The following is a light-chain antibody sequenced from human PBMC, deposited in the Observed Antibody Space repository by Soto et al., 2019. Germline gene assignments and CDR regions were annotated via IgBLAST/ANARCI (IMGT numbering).Light chain of an antibody. J-gene: IGKJ5*01. Sequence: EIMMTQSPSTLSVSPGERATLSCRASQSVGNNLAWYQQKPGQVPRLLIYYASTRATGIPDRFSGSGSGTEFTLTISSLQSEDFELYYCQQYNDWPPITFGQGTRLEIK. CDR1: QSVGNN. CDR2: YAS. CDR3: QQYNDWPPIT. V-gene: IGKV3-15*01.